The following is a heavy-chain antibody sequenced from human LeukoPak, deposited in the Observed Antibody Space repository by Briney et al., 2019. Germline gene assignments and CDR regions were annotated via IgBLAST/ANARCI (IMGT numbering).Heavy chain of an antibody. CDR1: GGTFSSYA. J-gene: IGHJ6*03. D-gene: IGHD6-13*01. CDR3: ARDSRGRGIAAAGTPMDYYYYYYTDV. V-gene: IGHV1-69*13. Sequence: SVKVSCKASGGTFSSYAISWVRQAPGQGLEWMGGIIPIFGTANYAQKFQGRVTITADESTSTAYMELSSLRSEDTAVYYCARDSRGRGIAAAGTPMDYYYYYYTDVWGKGTTVTVSS. CDR2: IIPIFGTA.